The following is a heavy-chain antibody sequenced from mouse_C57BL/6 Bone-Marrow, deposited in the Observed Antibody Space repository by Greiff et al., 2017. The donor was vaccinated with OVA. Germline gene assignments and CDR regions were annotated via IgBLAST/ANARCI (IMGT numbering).Heavy chain of an antibody. CDR2: IDPEDGET. Sequence: VHVKQSGAELVKPGASVKLSCTASGFNIKDYYMHWVKQRTEQGLEWIGRIDPEDGETKYAPKFQGKATITADTSSNTAYLQLSSLTSEDTAVYYCARFPSFTTVGDYAMDYWGQGTSVTVSS. J-gene: IGHJ4*01. CDR1: GFNIKDYY. D-gene: IGHD1-1*01. V-gene: IGHV14-2*01. CDR3: ARFPSFTTVGDYAMDY.